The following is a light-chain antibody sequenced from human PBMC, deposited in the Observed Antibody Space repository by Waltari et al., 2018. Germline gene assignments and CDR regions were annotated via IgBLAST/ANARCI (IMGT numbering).Light chain of an antibody. V-gene: IGLV2-14*03. J-gene: IGLJ3*02. CDR1: SSDAGSSNS. CDR2: DVS. CDR3: SSESSDKVVL. Sequence: QSALTQPASVSGSPGQSVTISCTGTSSDAGSSNSVSWYQDHPGQGPKVIIYDVSDRPSGVSCLFSCSKSGNTASLTISGLQAEDEADYYCSSESSDKVVLFGGGTKVTVL.